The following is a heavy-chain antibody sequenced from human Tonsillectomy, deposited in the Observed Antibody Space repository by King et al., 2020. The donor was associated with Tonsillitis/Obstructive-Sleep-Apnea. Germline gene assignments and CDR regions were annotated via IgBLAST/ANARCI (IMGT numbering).Heavy chain of an antibody. J-gene: IGHJ5*02. CDR3: SRDIAS. D-gene: IGHD2-15*01. CDR1: GFIFSTYW. V-gene: IGHV3-7*03. CDR2: IKPDGREK. Sequence: VQLQESGGDLVHPGGSLRLSCAASGFIFSTYWMTWVRQAPGKGLEWVANIKPDGREKYYVDSVKGRFTISRDNAKNFLFLQMNTWRADDTAVYYCSRDIASWGQGTLVTVSS.